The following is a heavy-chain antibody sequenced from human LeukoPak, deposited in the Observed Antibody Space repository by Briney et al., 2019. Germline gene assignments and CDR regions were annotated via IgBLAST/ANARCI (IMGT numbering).Heavy chain of an antibody. Sequence: GGSLRLSCAASGFTFSSYAMSWVRQAPGKGLEWVSSISSSSSYIYYADSVKGRFTISRDNSKNTLYLQMNSLRAEDTAVYYCAREETLGTTGKDAFDIWGQGTMVTVSS. J-gene: IGHJ3*02. CDR3: AREETLGTTGKDAFDI. CDR1: GFTFSSYA. V-gene: IGHV3-21*04. D-gene: IGHD1-1*01. CDR2: ISSSSSYI.